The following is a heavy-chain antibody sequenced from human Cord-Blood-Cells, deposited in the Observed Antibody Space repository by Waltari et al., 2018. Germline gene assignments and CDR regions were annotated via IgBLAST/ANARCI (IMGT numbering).Heavy chain of an antibody. D-gene: IGHD2-2*01. J-gene: IGHJ4*02. V-gene: IGHV1-69*06. CDR2: IIPTFGTA. Sequence: QVQLVQSGAEVKKPGSSVKVSCKASGGTFSSYAISWVRQAPGQGLEWMGGIIPTFGTANYAQKFQGRVTITADKSTSTAYMELSSLRSEDTAVYYCASVPAYCSSTSCYFDYWGQGTLVTVSS. CDR3: ASVPAYCSSTSCYFDY. CDR1: GGTFSSYA.